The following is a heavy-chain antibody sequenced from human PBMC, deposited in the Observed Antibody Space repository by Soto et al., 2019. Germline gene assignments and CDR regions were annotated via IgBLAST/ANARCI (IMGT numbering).Heavy chain of an antibody. CDR2: INHSGST. Sequence: PSETLSLTCAVYGGSFSGYYWTWIRQPPGTGLEWIGEINHSGSTNYNPSLKSRVTISVDTSKNQFSLKLSFVTAADTAVYYCARHVPFGGIIVYYFDSWGQVTLVTVSS. CDR3: ARHVPFGGIIVYYFDS. J-gene: IGHJ4*02. V-gene: IGHV4-34*01. CDR1: GGSFSGYY. D-gene: IGHD3-16*02.